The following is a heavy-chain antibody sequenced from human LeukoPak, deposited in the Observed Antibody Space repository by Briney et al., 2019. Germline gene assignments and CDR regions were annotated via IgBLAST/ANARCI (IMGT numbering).Heavy chain of an antibody. Sequence: PSETLSLTCTVSGGSISSGSYYWSWIRQPAGKGLEWIGRIYTSGSTNYNPSLKSRVTISVDTSKNQFSLKLSSVTAADTAVYYCARDAVGATTKGFDYGGQGTLVTVSS. CDR3: ARDAVGATTKGFDY. V-gene: IGHV4-61*02. J-gene: IGHJ4*02. D-gene: IGHD1-26*01. CDR1: GGSISSGSYY. CDR2: IYTSGST.